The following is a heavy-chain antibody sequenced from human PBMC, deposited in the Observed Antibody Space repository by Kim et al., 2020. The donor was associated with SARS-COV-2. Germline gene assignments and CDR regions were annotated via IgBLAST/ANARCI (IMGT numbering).Heavy chain of an antibody. CDR2: IIPIFGTA. CDR3: ATGGTGTNPGNFDY. J-gene: IGHJ4*02. V-gene: IGHV1-69*13. CDR1: GGTFSSYA. D-gene: IGHD1-1*01. Sequence: SVKVSCKASGGTFSSYAISWVRQAPGQGLEWMGGIIPIFGTANYAQKFQGRVTITADESTSTAYMELSSLRSEDTAVYYCATGGTGTNPGNFDYWGQGTLVTVSS.